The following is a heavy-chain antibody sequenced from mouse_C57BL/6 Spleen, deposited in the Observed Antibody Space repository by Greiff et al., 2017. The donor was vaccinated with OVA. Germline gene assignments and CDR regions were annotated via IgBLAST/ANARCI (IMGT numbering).Heavy chain of an antibody. CDR2: INPGSGGT. Sequence: QVQLKESGAELVRPGTSVKVSCKASGSAFTNYLIEWVKRRPGQGLEWIGVINPGSGGTNYNEKLKGKATLTAYKSSSTAYMQLSSLTSEDSAVYFCARGELGRWYFDVWGTGTTVTVSS. CDR3: ARGELGRWYFDV. V-gene: IGHV1-54*01. D-gene: IGHD4-1*01. J-gene: IGHJ1*03. CDR1: GSAFTNYL.